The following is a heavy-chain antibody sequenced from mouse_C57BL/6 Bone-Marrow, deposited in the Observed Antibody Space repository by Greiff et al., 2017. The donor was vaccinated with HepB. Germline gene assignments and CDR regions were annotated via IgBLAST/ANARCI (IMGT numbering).Heavy chain of an antibody. CDR2: IRSGGSA. CDR1: GFSLTSFG. D-gene: IGHD1-1*01. Sequence: QVPLKQSGPGLLQPSQSLSLTCTVSGFSLTSFGVHWGRQSPRTGLVWLGVIRSGGSADYNAAFISRHSLSKDNSKCQVFFKMNSLQADDTAIYYCARKGYYGEKDYAMDYWGQGTSVTVSS. V-gene: IGHV2-2*01. J-gene: IGHJ4*01. CDR3: ARKGYYGEKDYAMDY.